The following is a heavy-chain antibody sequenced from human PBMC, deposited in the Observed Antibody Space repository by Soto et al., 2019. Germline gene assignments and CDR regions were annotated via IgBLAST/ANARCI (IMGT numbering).Heavy chain of an antibody. CDR3: ARNVDSSGYFDY. CDR1: EGSFIGFG. CDR2: IYHSGST. J-gene: IGHJ4*02. Sequence: PSEPMRLSYAVYEGSFIGFGCRWISKHPGKGLKWIGEIYHSGSTYYNPSLKSRVTISVDTSKNQFSLKLSSVTAAVTAVYYCARNVDSSGYFDYWGQGTLVTVYS. D-gene: IGHD3-22*01. V-gene: IGHV4-34*09.